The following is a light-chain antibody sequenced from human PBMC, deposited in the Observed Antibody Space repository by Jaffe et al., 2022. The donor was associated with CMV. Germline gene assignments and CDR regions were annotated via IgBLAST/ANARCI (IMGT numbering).Light chain of an antibody. CDR2: DVS. Sequence: QSALTQPASVSGSPGQSITISCTGTSSDVGYYNYVSWYQQHPGKAPKLMIFDVSDRPSGVSNRFSGSKSGNTASLTISGLQAEDEADYYCCSYTRTSTYVFGTGTKVTVL. CDR3: CSYTRTSTYV. CDR1: SSDVGYYNY. J-gene: IGLJ1*01. V-gene: IGLV2-14*03.